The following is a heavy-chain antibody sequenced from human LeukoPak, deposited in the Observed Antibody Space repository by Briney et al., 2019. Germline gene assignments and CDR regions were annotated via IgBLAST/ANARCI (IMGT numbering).Heavy chain of an antibody. Sequence: GGSLRLSCAASGFIFSSYGMHWVRQAPGKGLEWVAFIRYDGSNKYYADSVKGRFTISRDNSKNTLYLQMNSLRAEDTAVYYCAKDTVKVTTIRRVPHYMDVWGKGTTVTISS. J-gene: IGHJ6*03. CDR1: GFIFSSYG. V-gene: IGHV3-30*02. CDR2: IRYDGSNK. D-gene: IGHD5-12*01. CDR3: AKDTVKVTTIRRVPHYMDV.